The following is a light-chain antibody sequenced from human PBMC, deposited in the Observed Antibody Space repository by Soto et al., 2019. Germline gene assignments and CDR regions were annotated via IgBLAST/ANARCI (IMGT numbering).Light chain of an antibody. CDR1: QSVSSSY. Sequence: EIVLTQSPGPLSLSPGARATLSCRASQSVSSSYLAWYQQKPGQAPRLLIYGASSRATGIPDRFSGSGSGTDSTLTISRLEPEDFAVYYCQQYGSSGTFCHGAKVDIK. CDR3: QQYGSSGT. V-gene: IGKV3-20*01. CDR2: GAS. J-gene: IGKJ1*01.